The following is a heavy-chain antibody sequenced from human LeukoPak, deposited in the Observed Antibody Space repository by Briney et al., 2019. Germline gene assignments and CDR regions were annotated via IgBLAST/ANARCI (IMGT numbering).Heavy chain of an antibody. CDR3: TLYNY. D-gene: IGHD2-2*02. J-gene: IGHJ4*02. CDR2: INPGNGDT. CDR1: GYSFTSQD. Sequence: ASVKVSCKTSGYSFTSQDMHWVRQAPGQSLEWMGCINPGNGDTKYSQEFQGRVTITRDTSATTAYMELNSLRSDDMAVYYCTLYNYWGQGTLVTVSS. V-gene: IGHV1-3*03.